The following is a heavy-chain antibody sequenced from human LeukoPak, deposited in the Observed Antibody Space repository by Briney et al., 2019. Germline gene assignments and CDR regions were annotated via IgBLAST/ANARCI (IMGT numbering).Heavy chain of an antibody. CDR3: ANGGIVVVPAAIPFDY. V-gene: IGHV3-23*01. CDR2: ISGSGGST. Sequence: GGSLRLSCAASGFTFSSYSMNWVRQAPGKGLEWVSAISGSGGSTYYADSVKGRFTISRDNSKNTLYLQMNSLRAEDTAVYYCANGGIVVVPAAIPFDYWGQGTLVTVSS. J-gene: IGHJ4*02. D-gene: IGHD2-2*01. CDR1: GFTFSSYS.